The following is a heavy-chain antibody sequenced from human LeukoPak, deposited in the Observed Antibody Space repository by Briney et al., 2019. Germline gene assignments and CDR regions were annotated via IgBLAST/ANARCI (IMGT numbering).Heavy chain of an antibody. CDR3: ARQGGL. Sequence: GGSLRLSCAACGFTFSSYSMNGVRQAPEKGVEGVSSITSSSSYIYYADSVKGRFTISRDNAKNSLYLQMNSLRAEDTAVYYCARQGGLWGQGTTVTVSS. J-gene: IGHJ6*02. V-gene: IGHV3-21*01. CDR2: ITSSSSYI. CDR1: GFTFSSYS. D-gene: IGHD1-26*01.